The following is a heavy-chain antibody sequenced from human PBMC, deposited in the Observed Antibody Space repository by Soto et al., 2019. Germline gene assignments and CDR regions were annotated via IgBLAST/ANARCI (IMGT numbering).Heavy chain of an antibody. CDR1: GFTFDDYA. V-gene: IGHV3-9*01. J-gene: IGHJ4*02. CDR3: AKETQANLGTGGFDS. Sequence: EVQLVASGGGLGQPGRSLRLSCAASGFTFDDYAMHWVRQAPGKGLEWVSGINWNSGTVGYADSVKGRFTISRDTAKNSLYLEMRSLRAEDTAFYFCAKETQANLGTGGFDSWGQGSLVAVSS. CDR2: INWNSGTV. D-gene: IGHD7-27*01.